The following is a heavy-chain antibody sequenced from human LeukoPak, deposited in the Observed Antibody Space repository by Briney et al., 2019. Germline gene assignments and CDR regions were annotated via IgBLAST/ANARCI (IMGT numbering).Heavy chain of an antibody. CDR1: GFTVSGNY. CDR3: AREGGPYSSTLRGQ. V-gene: IGHV3-53*01. Sequence: PGGSLRLSCAVSGFTVSGNYMSWVRQAPGKGLEWVSVMYSSGSTDYADSVKGRFTISRDNSKNTLYLQMNSLRAEDTAEYYCAREGGPYSSTLRGQWGQGTLVTVSS. D-gene: IGHD6-19*01. J-gene: IGHJ4*02. CDR2: MYSSGST.